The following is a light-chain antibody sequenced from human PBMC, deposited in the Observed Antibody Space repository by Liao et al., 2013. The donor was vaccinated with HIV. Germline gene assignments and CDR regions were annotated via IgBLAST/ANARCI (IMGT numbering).Light chain of an antibody. CDR1: NIGNKR. V-gene: IGLV3-21*04. CDR2: YDS. CDR3: QVWDSSSDPSYV. Sequence: SYVLTQPPSVSVAPGKTARITCGGNNIGNKRVHWYQHKPGQAPVLVIYYDSDRPSGIPERFSGSNSENPATLTISWVEAGDEADYYCQVWDSSSDPSYVFGTGTKVTVL. J-gene: IGLJ1*01.